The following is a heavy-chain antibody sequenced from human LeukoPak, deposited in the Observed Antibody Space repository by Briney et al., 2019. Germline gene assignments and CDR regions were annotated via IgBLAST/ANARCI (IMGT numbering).Heavy chain of an antibody. Sequence: GGSLRLSCAASGFTFSSYAMSWVRQAPGKGLEWVSGISNSGGTTYYADSVKGRFTISRDNSKNTLYLQMDSLRAEDTAVYHCAKNLDGVATYFDYWGQGTLVTVSS. CDR2: ISNSGGTT. J-gene: IGHJ4*02. D-gene: IGHD5-12*01. V-gene: IGHV3-23*01. CDR1: GFTFSSYA. CDR3: AKNLDGVATYFDY.